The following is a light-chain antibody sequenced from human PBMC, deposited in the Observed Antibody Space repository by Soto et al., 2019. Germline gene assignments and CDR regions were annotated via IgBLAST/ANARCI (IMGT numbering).Light chain of an antibody. V-gene: IGKV2-28*01. Sequence: DIVMTQSPLSLPVTPGEPASISCRSSQSLLHSNGYTYLDWYLQKPGQSPQLLIYLGFNRASGVPDRFSGSGSGTDFTLKSSRVEAEDVGVYYCMHALHTPYSFGQGTKLEIK. CDR3: MHALHTPYS. CDR2: LGF. J-gene: IGKJ2*03. CDR1: QSLLHSNGYTY.